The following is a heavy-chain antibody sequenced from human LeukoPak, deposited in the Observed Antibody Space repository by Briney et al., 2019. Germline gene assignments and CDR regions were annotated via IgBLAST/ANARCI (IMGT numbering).Heavy chain of an antibody. CDR3: ARGQFQRGY. CDR1: GGSFSGYY. D-gene: IGHD5-24*01. V-gene: IGHV4-34*01. J-gene: IGHJ4*02. CDR2: INHSGRT. Sequence: PSETLSLTCAVYGGSFSGYYWNWIRQPPGKGLEWIGEINHSGRTKYNPSLKSRVTISVDTSKNQFSLILSSVTAADTAVYYCARGQFQRGYWGQGTLVTVSS.